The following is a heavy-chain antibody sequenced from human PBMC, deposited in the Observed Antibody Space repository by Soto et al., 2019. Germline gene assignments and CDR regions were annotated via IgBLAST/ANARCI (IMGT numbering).Heavy chain of an antibody. V-gene: IGHV1-69*13. J-gene: IGHJ6*02. Sequence: ASVKVSCKASGGTFSSYAISWVRQAPGQGLEWMGGIIPIFGTANYAQKFQGRVTITADESTSTAYMELSSLRSEDTAVYYCARDYYDSSGYSHHYYYGMDGWGQGTTVTVSS. D-gene: IGHD3-22*01. CDR3: ARDYYDSSGYSHHYYYGMDG. CDR2: IIPIFGTA. CDR1: GGTFSSYA.